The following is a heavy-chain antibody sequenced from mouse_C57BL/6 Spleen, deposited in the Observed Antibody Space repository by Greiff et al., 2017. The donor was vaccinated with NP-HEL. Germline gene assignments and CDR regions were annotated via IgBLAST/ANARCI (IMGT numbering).Heavy chain of an antibody. J-gene: IGHJ1*03. D-gene: IGHD1-1*01. V-gene: IGHV5-9-1*02. Sequence: EVKLMESGEGLVKPGGSLKLSCAASGFTFSSYAMSWVRQTPEKRLEWVAYISSGGDYIYYADTVKGRFTISRDNARNTLYLQMSSLKSEDTAMYYCTRAGGIFITTVVGYFDVWGTGTTVTVSS. CDR3: TRAGGIFITTVVGYFDV. CDR2: ISSGGDYI. CDR1: GFTFSSYA.